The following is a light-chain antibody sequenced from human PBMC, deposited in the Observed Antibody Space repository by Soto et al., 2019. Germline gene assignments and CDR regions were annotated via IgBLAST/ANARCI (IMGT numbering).Light chain of an antibody. CDR3: QQSYSAPLT. J-gene: IGKJ4*01. Sequence: DIQMTQSPSALSASVGDRITITCRASQNIRSYLNWYQQKPGKAPKFLIYAASTLQSGVPSRFTASGFGTDFTLTISSLQPEDFATYYRQQSYSAPLTFGGGTKVDIK. V-gene: IGKV1-39*01. CDR2: AAS. CDR1: QNIRSY.